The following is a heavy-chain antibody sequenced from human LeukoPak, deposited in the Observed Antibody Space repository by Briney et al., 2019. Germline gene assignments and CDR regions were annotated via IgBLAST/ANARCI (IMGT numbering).Heavy chain of an antibody. J-gene: IGHJ4*02. CDR2: INVAGSST. CDR1: GFTFSNSW. V-gene: IGHV3-74*01. Sequence: GGSLRLSCAASGFTFSNSWMYWVRQAPGKGLVWVSRINVAGSSTTYADSVKGRFAISRDNANNTLYLQMNSLRAEDTAVYYCAKGGSSGWSMTHFDYWGQGTLVTVSS. D-gene: IGHD6-19*01. CDR3: AKGGSSGWSMTHFDY.